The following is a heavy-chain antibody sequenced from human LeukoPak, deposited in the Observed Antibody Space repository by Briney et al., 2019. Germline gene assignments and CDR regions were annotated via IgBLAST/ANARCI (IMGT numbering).Heavy chain of an antibody. V-gene: IGHV4-61*02. Sequence: SETLSLTCTVSGGSISSGSYYWSWIRQPAGKGLEWIGRIYTSGSTNYNPSLKSRVTISVDTSKNQFSLKLSSVTAADTAVYYCARVGHDSSGYQYYFDYWGQGTLVTVSS. CDR3: ARVGHDSSGYQYYFDY. CDR1: GGSISSGSYY. CDR2: IYTSGST. J-gene: IGHJ4*02. D-gene: IGHD3-22*01.